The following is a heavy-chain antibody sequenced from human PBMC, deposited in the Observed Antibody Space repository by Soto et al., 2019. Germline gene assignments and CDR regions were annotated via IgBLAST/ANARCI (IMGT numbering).Heavy chain of an antibody. J-gene: IGHJ4*02. CDR3: ARANYDILTGYYRTSYFDY. Sequence: QVQLVQSGAEVKKPGSSVKVSCKASGGTFSSYAISWVRQAPGQGLEWMGGIIPIFGTANYAQKFQGRVTITADKSTSTAYMELSRLRSEDTAVYYCARANYDILTGYYRTSYFDYWGQGTLVTVPS. V-gene: IGHV1-69*06. D-gene: IGHD3-9*01. CDR2: IIPIFGTA. CDR1: GGTFSSYA.